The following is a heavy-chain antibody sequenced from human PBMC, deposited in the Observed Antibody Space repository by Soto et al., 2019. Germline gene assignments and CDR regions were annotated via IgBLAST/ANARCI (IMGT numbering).Heavy chain of an antibody. CDR2: IMPIFAAP. V-gene: IGHV1-69*06. Sequence: QVQLMQSGAEVKKPGSSVKVSCKASGGTISTNVISWVRQAPGQGLEWMGEIMPIFAAPNNAQKFQGRLTITADTSTTTVYMELSSLTSEDTAVYFCATGARYCSGGSCSPDDWGQGTLVIVSS. J-gene: IGHJ4*02. D-gene: IGHD2-15*01. CDR3: ATGARYCSGGSCSPDD. CDR1: GGTISTNV.